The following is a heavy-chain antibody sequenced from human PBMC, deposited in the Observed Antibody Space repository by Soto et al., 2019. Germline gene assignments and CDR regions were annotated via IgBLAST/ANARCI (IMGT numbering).Heavy chain of an antibody. CDR1: GFTFSSYA. D-gene: IGHD6-6*01. V-gene: IGHV3-30-3*01. J-gene: IGHJ4*02. CDR2: ISYDGSNK. Sequence: QVQLVESGGGVVQPGRSLRLSCAASGFTFSSYAMHWVRQAPGKGLEWVAVISYDGSNKYYADSVKGRFTISRDNSKNTLYLQMNSLRAEDTAGYYCARDGIAAPPEGSYYFDYWGQGTLVTGSS. CDR3: ARDGIAAPPEGSYYFDY.